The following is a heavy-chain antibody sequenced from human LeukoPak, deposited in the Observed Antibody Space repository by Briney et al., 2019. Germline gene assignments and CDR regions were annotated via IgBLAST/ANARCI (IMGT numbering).Heavy chain of an antibody. CDR3: ARVARIAVAFDAFDI. V-gene: IGHV3-30*04. CDR2: ISYDGSNK. J-gene: IGHJ3*02. Sequence: PGRSLRLSCAASGFTFSTYAIHWVRQAPGKGLQGVAVISYDGSNKYYADSVKGRFTISRDNSKNTLYLQMNSLRAEDTAVYYCARVARIAVAFDAFDIWGQGTMVTVSS. CDR1: GFTFSTYA. D-gene: IGHD6-19*01.